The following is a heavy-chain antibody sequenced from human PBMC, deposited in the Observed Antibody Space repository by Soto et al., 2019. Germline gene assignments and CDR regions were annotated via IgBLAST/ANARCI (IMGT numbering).Heavy chain of an antibody. CDR1: GFTFSSYG. J-gene: IGHJ6*02. D-gene: IGHD5-18*01. CDR2: ISYDGTNK. V-gene: IGHV3-30*18. CDR3: AKERFGHLWLEDYGMDV. Sequence: GGSLRLSCAASGFTFSSYGMHWVRQAPGKGLEWVALISYDGTNKYYADSVKGRFTISRDNFKNTLYLQMNSLRAEDTAVHYCAKERFGHLWLEDYGMDVWGQGTTVTVSS.